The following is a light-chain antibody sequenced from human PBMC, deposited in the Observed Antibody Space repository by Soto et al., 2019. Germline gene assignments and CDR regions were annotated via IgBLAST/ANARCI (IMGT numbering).Light chain of an antibody. CDR1: QTISSW. V-gene: IGKV1-5*03. Sequence: DIQMTQSPCTLSASVGDRVIITCRASQTISSWLAWYQQKPGKAPKLLIYKASSLESGVPSRFSGSGSGTEFTLTITSLQSEDFALYYCQQYHNLWTFGQGTRLEIK. CDR3: QQYHNLWT. CDR2: KAS. J-gene: IGKJ5*01.